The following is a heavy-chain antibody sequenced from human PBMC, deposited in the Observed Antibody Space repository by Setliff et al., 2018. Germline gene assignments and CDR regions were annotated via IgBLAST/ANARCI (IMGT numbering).Heavy chain of an antibody. V-gene: IGHV4-39*07. J-gene: IGHJ6*02. CDR2: IYYSGST. D-gene: IGHD6-13*01. Sequence: PSETLSLTCTVSGGSISSSSYYWGWIRKPPGKGLEWIGSIYYSGSTYYNPSLKSRVTISVDTSKNQFSLKLSSVTAADTAVYYCARDEGSSYFYGMDVWGQGTTVTVS. CDR1: GGSISSSSYY. CDR3: ARDEGSSYFYGMDV.